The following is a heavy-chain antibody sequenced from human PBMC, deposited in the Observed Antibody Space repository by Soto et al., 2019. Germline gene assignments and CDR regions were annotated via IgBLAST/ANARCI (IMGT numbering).Heavy chain of an antibody. Sequence: EVQLVESGGGLVRPAGALRLSCVASGFMFGNYAMGWVRQSPGKGLEWVSGLTDSGMTTYYADSVKGRFTISRDNSKNTLYLQMNNLRAEDTAKYYFAKYISMVLADYFDLWGQGTLVTVSS. CDR3: AKYISMVLADYFDL. D-gene: IGHD3-10*01. CDR1: GFMFGNYA. CDR2: LTDSGMTT. V-gene: IGHV3-23*04. J-gene: IGHJ4*02.